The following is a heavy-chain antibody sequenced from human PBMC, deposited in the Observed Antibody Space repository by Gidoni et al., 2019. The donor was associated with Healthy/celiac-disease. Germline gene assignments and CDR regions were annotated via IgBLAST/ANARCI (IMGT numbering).Heavy chain of an antibody. V-gene: IGHV3-33*01. J-gene: IGHJ6*02. CDR3: ARDTGYGSGSYSYYYGMDV. D-gene: IGHD3-10*01. CDR2: IWYDGSNK. CDR1: GFTFSSYG. Sequence: QVQLVESGGGVVQPGRSLRLSCAASGFTFSSYGMHWVRQAPGKGLEWVAVIWYDGSNKYYADSVKGRFTISRDNSKNTLYLQMNSLRAEDTAVYYCARDTGYGSGSYSYYYGMDVWGQGTTVTVSS.